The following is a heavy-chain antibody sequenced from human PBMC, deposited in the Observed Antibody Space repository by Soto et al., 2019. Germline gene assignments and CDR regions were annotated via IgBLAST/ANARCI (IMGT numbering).Heavy chain of an antibody. V-gene: IGHV3-30*18. CDR3: AKDPAQLVLYYYYGMDV. J-gene: IGHJ6*02. CDR1: GLTFSSFG. D-gene: IGHD6-6*01. CDR2: ISYDGSNK. Sequence: SLRLSCAASGLTFSSFGMYGFRQAPGKGLERLAVISYDGSNKYYADSVKGRFTISRDNSKNTLYLQMNSLRAEDTAVYFCAKDPAQLVLYYYYGMDVWGQGTTVTVSS.